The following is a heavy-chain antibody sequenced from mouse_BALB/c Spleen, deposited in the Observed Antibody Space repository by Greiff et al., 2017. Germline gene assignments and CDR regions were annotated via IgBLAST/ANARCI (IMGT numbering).Heavy chain of an antibody. CDR3: NAHYYGYDAMDY. CDR1: GFNIKDYY. J-gene: IGHJ4*01. V-gene: IGHV14-4*02. Sequence: VQLQQSGAELVRSGASVKLSCTASGFNIKDYYMHWVKQRPEQGLEWIGWIDPENGDTEYAPKFQGKATMTADTSSNTAYLQLSSLTSEDTAVYYCNAHYYGYDAMDYWGQGTSVTVSS. CDR2: IDPENGDT. D-gene: IGHD1-2*01.